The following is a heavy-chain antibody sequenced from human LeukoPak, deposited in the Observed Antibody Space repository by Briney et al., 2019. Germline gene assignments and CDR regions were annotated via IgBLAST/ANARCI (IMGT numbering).Heavy chain of an antibody. CDR1: GYTFTSFG. J-gene: IGHJ6*03. CDR2: ISVYNGDT. Sequence: GASVKVSSEASGYTFTSFGVTWVRQAPRQGVEWMGWISVYNGDTNSAQKFQGILTMTTDTSTSTAYMELRSLRSDDTAVYYCARDDLERYVDWNDGDRLYYYYYMDVWGKGTTVTVSS. V-gene: IGHV1-18*01. D-gene: IGHD1-1*01. CDR3: ARDDLERYVDWNDGDRLYYYYYMDV.